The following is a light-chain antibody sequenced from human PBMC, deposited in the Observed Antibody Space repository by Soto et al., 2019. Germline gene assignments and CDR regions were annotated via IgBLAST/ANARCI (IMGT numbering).Light chain of an antibody. CDR3: QQYNNWPPYT. Sequence: EIVMTQSPATLSVSPGERATLSCRASQSVSSNLAWYQQKPGQAPRLLIYGASTRATGIPARFSGSGSGTEVTLTISSLQSEDFAVYYCQQYNNWPPYTFGLGTKLEIK. J-gene: IGKJ2*01. V-gene: IGKV3-15*01. CDR1: QSVSSN. CDR2: GAS.